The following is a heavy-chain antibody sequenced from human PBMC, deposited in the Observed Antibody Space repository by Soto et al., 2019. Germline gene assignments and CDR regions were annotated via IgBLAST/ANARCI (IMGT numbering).Heavy chain of an antibody. D-gene: IGHD6-13*01. V-gene: IGHV3-23*01. Sequence: EVQLLQSEGGLVQPGGSLRLSCAASGFTFDSYAMSWVRQAPGKGPEWVSALGGSGATTHYADSVKGRFTISRDNSKNTVYLQMNSLRVEDTAVYYCAKDAKGASAPYFFDDWGQETLVIVSS. CDR3: AKDAKGASAPYFFDD. J-gene: IGHJ4*02. CDR2: LGGSGATT. CDR1: GFTFDSYA.